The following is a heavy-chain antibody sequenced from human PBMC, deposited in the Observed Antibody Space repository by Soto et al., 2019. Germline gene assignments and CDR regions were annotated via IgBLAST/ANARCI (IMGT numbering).Heavy chain of an antibody. J-gene: IGHJ5*02. V-gene: IGHV1-18*01. D-gene: IGHD7-27*01. CDR1: GYTFTSYG. CDR3: ARDSPPNYL. CDR2: FSAYNGNT. Sequence: QVQLVQSGAEVKKPGASVKVSGKASGYTFTSYGISWVRQAPGQGLEWVGWFSAYNGNTNYAQKLQGRVTMTTDTSTSTVYIELRSLRSDDTAVYYCARDSPPNYLWGQGTLVTVSS.